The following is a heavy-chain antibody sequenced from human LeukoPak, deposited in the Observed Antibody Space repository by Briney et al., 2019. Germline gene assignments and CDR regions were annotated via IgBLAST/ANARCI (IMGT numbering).Heavy chain of an antibody. CDR3: AKEGDSSGYFY. CDR1: GFTFSSYA. J-gene: IGHJ4*02. D-gene: IGHD3-22*01. V-gene: IGHV3-64*01. Sequence: PGGSLRLSCAASGFTFSSYAMHWVRQAPGKGLEYVSAISSNGGSTYYANSVKGRFTISRDNSKNTLYLQMGSLRAEDMAVYYCAKEGDSSGYFYWGQGTLVTVSS. CDR2: ISSNGGST.